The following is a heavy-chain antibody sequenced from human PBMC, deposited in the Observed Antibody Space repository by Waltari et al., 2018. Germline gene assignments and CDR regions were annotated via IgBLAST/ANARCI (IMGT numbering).Heavy chain of an antibody. CDR1: GFTFSSYW. CDR2: IKQDGSEK. D-gene: IGHD4-17*01. Sequence: EVQLVESGGGLVQPGGSLRLSCAASGFTFSSYWMSWVRQAPGKGLEWVANIKQDGSEKYYVYSVKGRVIISRANAKNSLYLQMNSLRAEDAAVYYCARETVTTAFDIWGQGTMVTVSS. J-gene: IGHJ3*02. V-gene: IGHV3-7*01. CDR3: ARETVTTAFDI.